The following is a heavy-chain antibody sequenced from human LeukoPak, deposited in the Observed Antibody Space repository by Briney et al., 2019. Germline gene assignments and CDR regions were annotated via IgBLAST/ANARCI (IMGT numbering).Heavy chain of an antibody. D-gene: IGHD2-2*01. V-gene: IGHV3-21*01. CDR1: GFTFSSYS. CDR2: ISSSSSYI. J-gene: IGHJ3*02. Sequence: GGSLRLSCAASGFTFSSYSMNWVRQAPGKGLEWVSSISSSSSYIYYADSVKGRFTISRDNAKNSLYLQTNSLRAEDTAVYYCARTQWGVVPAAIPLDAFDIWGQGTMVTVSS. CDR3: ARTQWGVVPAAIPLDAFDI.